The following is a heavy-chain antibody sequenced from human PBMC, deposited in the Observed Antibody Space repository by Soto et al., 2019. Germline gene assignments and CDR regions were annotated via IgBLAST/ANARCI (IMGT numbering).Heavy chain of an antibody. J-gene: IGHJ5*02. D-gene: IGHD1-1*01. CDR2: INPNNGAT. CDR1: RYIFTAYF. CDR3: ASHDPSARFDP. Sequence: GSSVKVSCKAPRYIFTAYFMHWVRQAPGQGLEWMGWINPNNGATHYGLSFQGRVTMTRDTSISTAHMELSSLRSDDTAVYYCASHDPSARFDPWGQGTLVTVSS. V-gene: IGHV1-2*02.